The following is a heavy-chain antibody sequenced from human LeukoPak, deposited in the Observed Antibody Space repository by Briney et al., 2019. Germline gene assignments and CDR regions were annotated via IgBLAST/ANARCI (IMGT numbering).Heavy chain of an antibody. CDR1: GFTVSSNY. CDR2: TSSGGNT. Sequence: GGSLRLSCAASGFTVSSNYMNWVRQAPGKGLEWVSVTSSGGNTYYADSVQGRFTISRDNSKNTLYLQMNSLRAEDTAVYYCARDPRSGTGIWGQGALVTVSP. D-gene: IGHD1-1*01. V-gene: IGHV3-66*01. CDR3: ARDPRSGTGI. J-gene: IGHJ4*02.